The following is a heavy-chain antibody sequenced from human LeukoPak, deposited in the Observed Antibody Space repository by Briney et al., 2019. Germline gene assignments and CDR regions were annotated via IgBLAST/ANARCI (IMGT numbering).Heavy chain of an antibody. Sequence: QTGGSLRLSCAASGFTFSNYGMPWVRQAPGKGLEWVAVIWYDGSNKYYADSVKGRFTISRDNSKNTLYLQMNSLRAEDTAVYYCARGIRFLDYWGQGTLVTVSS. CDR2: IWYDGSNK. V-gene: IGHV3-33*01. CDR1: GFTFSNYG. J-gene: IGHJ4*02. CDR3: ARGIRFLDY. D-gene: IGHD3-3*01.